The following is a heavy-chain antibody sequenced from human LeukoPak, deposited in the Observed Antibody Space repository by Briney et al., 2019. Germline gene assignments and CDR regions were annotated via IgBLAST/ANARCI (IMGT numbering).Heavy chain of an antibody. V-gene: IGHV4-38-2*02. CDR1: GYSISSSYY. CDR2: MYDSGST. Sequence: SETLSLTCTFSGYSISSSYYWGWIRQPPGKGLEWIGSMEWIGSMYDSGSTYYNPSLKSRVTMSVDTSRNQFSLKLSSVTAADTAVYYCARERWFGDLETTVAFDIWGQGTMVTVSS. CDR3: ARERWFGDLETTVAFDI. D-gene: IGHD3-10*01. J-gene: IGHJ3*02.